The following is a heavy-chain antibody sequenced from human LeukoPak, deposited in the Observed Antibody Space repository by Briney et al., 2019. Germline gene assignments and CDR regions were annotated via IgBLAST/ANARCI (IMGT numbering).Heavy chain of an antibody. CDR2: INLNSGGT. Sequence: ASVKVSCKTSGYTFTGYYMHWVRQAPGHGLEWMGWINLNSGGTNYAQKFQGRVTMTRDTSISTAYMEVSRLTSDDTAVYYCASRPGVSAGPLDYWGQGTLVTVSS. CDR3: ASRPGVSAGPLDY. V-gene: IGHV1-2*02. J-gene: IGHJ4*02. CDR1: GYTFTGYY. D-gene: IGHD6-13*01.